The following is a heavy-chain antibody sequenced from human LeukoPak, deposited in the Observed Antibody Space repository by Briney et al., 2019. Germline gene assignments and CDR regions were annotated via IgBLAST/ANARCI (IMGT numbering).Heavy chain of an antibody. D-gene: IGHD5-18*01. CDR2: ISGSGGST. V-gene: IGHV3-23*01. CDR1: GITFSSYA. CDR3: AKDILRGYSYGYSAFDM. J-gene: IGHJ3*02. Sequence: PGGSLRLSCAASGITFSSYAMSWVRQAPGKGLEWVSTISGSGGSTSYVDSVKGRFAISRDNSKATVYLQMNSLTAEDTAVYHCAKDILRGYSYGYSAFDMWGQGTMVTVSS.